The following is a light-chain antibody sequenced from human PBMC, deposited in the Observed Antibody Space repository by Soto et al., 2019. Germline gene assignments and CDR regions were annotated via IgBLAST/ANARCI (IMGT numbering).Light chain of an antibody. CDR2: SAS. Sequence: EIVLTQSPGTLSLSPGERATLSCRASQSLSGGHLAWFQQNPGQAPRLLIHSASSRATGIPDRFSGSGSGTDFTLTISRLEPEDFVVYYCQQNSSLPITFGQGTRLEI. V-gene: IGKV3-20*01. CDR3: QQNSSLPIT. CDR1: QSLSGGH. J-gene: IGKJ5*01.